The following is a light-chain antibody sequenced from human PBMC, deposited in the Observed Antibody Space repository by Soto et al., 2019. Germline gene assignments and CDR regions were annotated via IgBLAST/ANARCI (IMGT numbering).Light chain of an antibody. J-gene: IGKJ4*01. V-gene: IGKV3-11*01. CDR3: QQRSNWPPLT. CDR1: RNVSRF. CDR2: DAS. Sequence: EIVLTQSPATLSLSPGERATLSCRASRNVSRFLAWYQRRPGQAPRLLIYDASNRASDIPARFSGSGSGTDFTLTISSLEPEDSAVYYCQQRSNWPPLTFGGGTKVDIK.